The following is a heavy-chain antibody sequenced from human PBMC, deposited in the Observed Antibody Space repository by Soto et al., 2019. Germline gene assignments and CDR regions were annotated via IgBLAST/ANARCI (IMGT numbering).Heavy chain of an antibody. Sequence: EVQLLESGGGLVQRGGSLRIACAASGFTFDSYAMAWVRQAPGKGLEWVSSLSASGGTTYYADSVKGRFTISRDNSXNTVDLQMNSLRAEDTAIYYCAKDRTSWNTWGFDYWGQGTLVTVSS. CDR1: GFTFDSYA. D-gene: IGHD1-1*01. J-gene: IGHJ4*02. CDR3: AKDRTSWNTWGFDY. CDR2: LSASGGTT. V-gene: IGHV3-23*01.